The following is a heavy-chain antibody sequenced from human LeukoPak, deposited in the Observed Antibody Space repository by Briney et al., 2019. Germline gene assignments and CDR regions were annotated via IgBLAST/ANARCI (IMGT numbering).Heavy chain of an antibody. V-gene: IGHV1-2*02. CDR3: ARASLVISSVAARPRFLLY. Sequence: GASVKVSCKASGYTFTGYYMHWVRQAPGQGLEWMGWINPNSGGTNYAQKFQGRVTMTRDTSISTAYMELSRLRSDDTAVYYCARASLVISSVAARPRFLLYRGQGTLVTVSS. D-gene: IGHD6-6*01. CDR1: GYTFTGYY. J-gene: IGHJ4*02. CDR2: INPNSGGT.